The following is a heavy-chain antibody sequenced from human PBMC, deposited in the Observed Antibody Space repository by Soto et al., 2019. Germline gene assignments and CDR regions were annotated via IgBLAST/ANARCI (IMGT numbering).Heavy chain of an antibody. Sequence: SETLSLTCTVSGGSISSGGYSWSWIRQHPGKGLEWIGYIYYSGSTYYNPSLKSRVTISVDTSKNQFSLKLSSVTAADTAVYYCARVRCSGGSCYSVGNQLYNWFDPWGQGTLVTVSS. D-gene: IGHD2-15*01. CDR1: GGSISSGGYS. CDR2: IYYSGST. CDR3: ARVRCSGGSCYSVGNQLYNWFDP. V-gene: IGHV4-31*03. J-gene: IGHJ5*02.